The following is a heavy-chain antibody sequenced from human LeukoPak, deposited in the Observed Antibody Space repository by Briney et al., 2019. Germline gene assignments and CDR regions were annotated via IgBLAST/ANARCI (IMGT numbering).Heavy chain of an antibody. Sequence: GESLKISCQGSGYNFPIYWIGWVRQMPGQGLEWMGIIYPDDSNTIYGPSFQGQVTISADKSISTAYLQWSSLKASDTAMYYCARRRMAPGSELDYWGQGTLVTVSS. CDR2: IYPDDSNT. J-gene: IGHJ4*02. CDR3: ARRRMAPGSELDY. D-gene: IGHD1-26*01. V-gene: IGHV5-51*01. CDR1: GYNFPIYW.